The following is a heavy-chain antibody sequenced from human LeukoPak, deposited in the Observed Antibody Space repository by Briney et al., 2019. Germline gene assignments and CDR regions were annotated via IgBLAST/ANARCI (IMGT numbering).Heavy chain of an antibody. V-gene: IGHV3-30*01. D-gene: IGHD3-10*01. CDR2: ISYDGSNK. Sequence: GRSLRLSCAASGFTFSSYAMHWVRQAPGQGLEWVAVISYDGSNKYYADSVKGRFTISRDNSKNTLYLQMNSLRAEDTAVYYCARDLYGSGSEGDYFDYWGQGTLVTVSS. CDR1: GFTFSSYA. CDR3: ARDLYGSGSEGDYFDY. J-gene: IGHJ4*02.